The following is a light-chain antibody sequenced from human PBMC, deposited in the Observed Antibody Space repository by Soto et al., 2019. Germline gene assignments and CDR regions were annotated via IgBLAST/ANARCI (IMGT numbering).Light chain of an antibody. V-gene: IGLV1-44*01. J-gene: IGLJ1*01. Sequence: QSALTQPPSASGTPGQRVTISCSASSGSLSVDWYQHLPGTAPKLLIYSNYQRPSGVPDRFSGSKSGTSASLVISGLQSEDDADYYCAGRDDSLSGLYVFGTGTKSPS. CDR3: AGRDDSLSGLYV. CDR1: SGSLS. CDR2: SNY.